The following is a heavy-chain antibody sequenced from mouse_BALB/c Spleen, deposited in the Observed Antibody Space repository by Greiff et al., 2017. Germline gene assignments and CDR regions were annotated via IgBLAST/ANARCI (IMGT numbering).Heavy chain of an antibody. D-gene: IGHD4-1*01. J-gene: IGHJ4*01. CDR3: ARWLNGTYAMDY. V-gene: IGHV14-1*02. Sequence: VQLQQSGAELVRPGALVKLSCKASGFNINDYYMHWVKQRPEQGLEWIGWIDPENGNTRYDPKAQGQASITADTSPNTAYLQLSSLTSEDTAVYYCARWLNGTYAMDYWGQGTSVTVSS. CDR1: GFNINDYY. CDR2: IDPENGNT.